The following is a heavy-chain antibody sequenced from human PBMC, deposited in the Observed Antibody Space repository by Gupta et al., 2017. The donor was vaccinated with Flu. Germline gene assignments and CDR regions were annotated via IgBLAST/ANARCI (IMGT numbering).Heavy chain of an antibody. J-gene: IGHJ4*02. V-gene: IGHV1-69*01. CDR2: IIPVSGPT. D-gene: IGHD2-15*01. CDR3: ARKGGGHCSGGSCYSFDF. Sequence: INWVRQAPGQGLEWMGGIIPVSGPTNYAQKFQGRVTITADESTSTAYLEISSLRFEDTAIYYCARKGGGHCSGGSCYSFDFWGQGALVTVSS.